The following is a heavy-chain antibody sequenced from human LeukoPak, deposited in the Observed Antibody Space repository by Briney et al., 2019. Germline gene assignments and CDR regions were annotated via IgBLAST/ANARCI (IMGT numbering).Heavy chain of an antibody. D-gene: IGHD5-18*01. V-gene: IGHV1-2*06. Sequence: GASVKVSCKASGDTFSTYYMHWVRQAPGQGLEWMGRINPNSGGTNYAQKFQGRVTMTRDTSISTAYMELSRLRSDDTAVYYCARDLGSRIQLWLLGYWGQGTLVTVSS. CDR3: ARDLGSRIQLWLLGY. CDR2: INPNSGGT. CDR1: GDTFSTYY. J-gene: IGHJ4*02.